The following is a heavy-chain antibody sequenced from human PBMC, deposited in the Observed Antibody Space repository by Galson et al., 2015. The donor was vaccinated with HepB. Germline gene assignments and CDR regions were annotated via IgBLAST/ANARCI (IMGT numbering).Heavy chain of an antibody. CDR1: DFSFSSYS. Sequence: SLRLSCAASDFSFSSYSFNWVRQAPGKGLQWISYISSGGENIYYADSVKGRFTISRDNAKNSLYLQMNSLRADDTAVYYCARCPFRNYYDSGTYSDFWGQGTPVTVSP. V-gene: IGHV3-48*01. J-gene: IGHJ4*02. CDR3: ARCPFRNYYDSGTYSDF. D-gene: IGHD3-10*01. CDR2: ISSGGENI.